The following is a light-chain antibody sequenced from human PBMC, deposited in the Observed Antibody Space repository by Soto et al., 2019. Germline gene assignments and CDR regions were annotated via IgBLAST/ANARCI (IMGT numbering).Light chain of an antibody. Sequence: EIVLTQSPGTLSLSPGERATLSCRASQSVSSYYLAWYQQKPGQAPRLLIYAASSRATGIPDRFSGGGSGTDFTLPIGGRGPEDFAVYYCKKCGGSPGTFAQGTKVEIK. J-gene: IGKJ1*01. V-gene: IGKV3-20*01. CDR2: AAS. CDR3: KKCGGSPGT. CDR1: QSVSSYY.